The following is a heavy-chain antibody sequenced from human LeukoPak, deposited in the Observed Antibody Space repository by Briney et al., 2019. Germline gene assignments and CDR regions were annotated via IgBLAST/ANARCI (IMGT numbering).Heavy chain of an antibody. CDR2: INHSGST. CDR3: AREGRGSYY. CDR1: GGSISSSSYY. J-gene: IGHJ4*02. D-gene: IGHD5-12*01. Sequence: PSETLSLTCTVSGGSISSSSYYWGWIRQPPGKGLEWIGEINHSGSTNYNPSLKSRVTISVDTSKNQFSLKLSSVTAADTAVYYCAREGRGSYYGGQGTLVTVSS. V-gene: IGHV4-39*07.